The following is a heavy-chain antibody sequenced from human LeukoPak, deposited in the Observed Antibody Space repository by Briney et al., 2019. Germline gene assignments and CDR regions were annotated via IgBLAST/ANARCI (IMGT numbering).Heavy chain of an antibody. D-gene: IGHD5-12*01. Sequence: ASVKVSCEASGYTFTSYDINWVRQATGQGLEWMGWMNPNSGNTGYAQKFQGRVTMTRNTSISTAYMELSSLRSEDTAVYYCARAKWLRLGGLNYYFDCWGQGTLVTVSS. CDR1: GYTFTSYD. CDR2: MNPNSGNT. V-gene: IGHV1-8*01. CDR3: ARAKWLRLGGLNYYFDC. J-gene: IGHJ4*02.